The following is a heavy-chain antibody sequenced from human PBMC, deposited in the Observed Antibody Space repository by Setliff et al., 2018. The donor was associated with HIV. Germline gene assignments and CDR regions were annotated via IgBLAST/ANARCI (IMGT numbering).Heavy chain of an antibody. V-gene: IGHV3-30*02. J-gene: IGHJ4*02. CDR2: IRYDETNE. D-gene: IGHD5-18*01. CDR3: AKVPGIRSFDY. CDR1: GFSFSNYA. Sequence: LRLSFAASGFSFSNYAMHWVRQAPGKGLEWVAFIRYDETNEFYADSVKGRFTISRDNSKNTLYLQMNSLRAEDTAVYYCAKVPGIRSFDYWGQGTLVTVSS.